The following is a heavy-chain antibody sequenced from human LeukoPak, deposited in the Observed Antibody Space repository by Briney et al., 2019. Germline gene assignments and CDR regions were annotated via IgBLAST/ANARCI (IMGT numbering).Heavy chain of an antibody. Sequence: ASVKVSCKASGYTFTSYYMHWVRQAPGQGLEWVGIINPNGGSTSYAQKFQGRVTITADESTSTAYMELSSLRSEDTAVYYCARDSPGPYYYDSSGYSLGYWGQGTLVTVSS. CDR3: ARDSPGPYYYDSSGYSLGY. V-gene: IGHV1-46*01. D-gene: IGHD3-22*01. CDR2: INPNGGST. CDR1: GYTFTSYY. J-gene: IGHJ4*02.